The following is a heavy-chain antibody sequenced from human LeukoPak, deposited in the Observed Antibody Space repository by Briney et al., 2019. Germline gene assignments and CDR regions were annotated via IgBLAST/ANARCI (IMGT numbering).Heavy chain of an antibody. CDR1: GFTFSNYA. CDR3: AKEGTYSSSHY. V-gene: IGHV3-23*01. J-gene: IGHJ4*02. Sequence: GSLRLSCTASGFTFSNYAMSWVRQAPGKGLEWVSGISGSGGRTYYADSVKGRFTISRDNSKNTLYLQMNGLRAGDTAVYYCAKEGTYSSSHYWGQGTLVTVSS. CDR2: ISGSGGRT. D-gene: IGHD6-6*01.